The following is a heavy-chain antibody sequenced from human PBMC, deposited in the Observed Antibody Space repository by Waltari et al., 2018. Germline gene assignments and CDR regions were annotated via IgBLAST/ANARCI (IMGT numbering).Heavy chain of an antibody. J-gene: IGHJ6*02. V-gene: IGHV7-4-1*02. CDR2: SNTNTGNP. D-gene: IGHD5-12*01. CDR3: ARDPEGLRLVRWGMDV. Sequence: QVQLVQSGSELKKPGASVKVSCKASGYTFTSYAMNWVRQAPGQGLEWMGGSNTNTGNPTYAQGFTVRFVFSLDTSVSTAYLQISSLKAEDTAVYYCARDPEGLRLVRWGMDVWGQGTTVTVSS. CDR1: GYTFTSYA.